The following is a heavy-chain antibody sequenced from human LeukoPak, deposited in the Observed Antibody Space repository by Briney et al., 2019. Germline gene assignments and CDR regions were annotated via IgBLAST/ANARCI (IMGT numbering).Heavy chain of an antibody. V-gene: IGHV4-39*07. J-gene: IGHJ4*02. D-gene: IGHD6-6*01. CDR3: ARRPSSEYSSSSGFDY. CDR2: IYYSGST. CDR1: GGSISSSSYY. Sequence: SETLSLTCTVSGGSISSSSYYWGWIRQPPGKGLEWIGSIYYSGSTYYNPSLKSRVTITVDTPKNQFSLKLSSVTAADTAVYYCARRPSSEYSSSSGFDYWGQGTLVTVSS.